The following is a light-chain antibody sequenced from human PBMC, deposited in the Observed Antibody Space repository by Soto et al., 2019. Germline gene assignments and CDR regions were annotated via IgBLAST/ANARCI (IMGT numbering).Light chain of an antibody. CDR3: QHYKKGPSLYT. J-gene: IGKJ2*01. CDR2: GAS. V-gene: IGKV3-15*01. Sequence: EIVMTQSPATLSVSPGERATLSCRASQSVSNNLAWYQQKPGQAPRLLIYGASTRATGIPARFSGSGSGTEFTLTISSVQSEDFAVYYCQHYKKGPSLYTLGQGNKLEIK. CDR1: QSVSNN.